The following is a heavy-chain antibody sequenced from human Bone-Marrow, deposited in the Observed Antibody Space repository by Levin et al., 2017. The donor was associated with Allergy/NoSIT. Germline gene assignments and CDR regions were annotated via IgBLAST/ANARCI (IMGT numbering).Heavy chain of an antibody. CDR3: TREREGYCSGGSCYSRSIY. Sequence: HPGESLKISCTASGFTFRDYAMSWFRQAPGKGLEWVGFIRSKAYGGTTEYAASVKGRFTISRDDSKSIAYLQMNSLKTEDTAVYYCTREREGYCSGGSCYSRSIYWGQGTLVTVSS. V-gene: IGHV3-49*03. CDR1: GFTFRDYA. D-gene: IGHD2-15*01. CDR2: IRSKAYGGTT. J-gene: IGHJ4*02.